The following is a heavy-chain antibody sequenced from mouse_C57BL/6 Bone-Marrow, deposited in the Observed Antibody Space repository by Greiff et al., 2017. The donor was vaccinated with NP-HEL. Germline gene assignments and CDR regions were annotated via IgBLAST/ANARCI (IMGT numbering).Heavy chain of an antibody. CDR2: IYPGDGDT. V-gene: IGHV1-82*01. D-gene: IGHD1-1*01. J-gene: IGHJ1*03. CDR1: GYAFSSSW. Sequence: VKLMESGPELVKPGASVKISCKASGYAFSSSWMNWVKQRPGKGLEWIGRIYPGDGDTNYNGKFKGKATLTADKSSSTAYMQLSSLTSEDSAVYFCARGGDYGSSSWYFDVWGTGTTVTVSS. CDR3: ARGGDYGSSSWYFDV.